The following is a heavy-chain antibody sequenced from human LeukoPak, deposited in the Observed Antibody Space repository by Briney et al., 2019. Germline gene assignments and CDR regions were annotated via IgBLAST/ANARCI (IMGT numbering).Heavy chain of an antibody. Sequence: ASVKVSCKASGYTFTSYGISWVRQAPGQGLEWMGWISAYNGNTNYAQKLQGRVTMTTDTSTSTAYMELRSLRSDDTAVYYCAKDGALWFGELFSFIDYWGQGTLVTVSS. CDR3: AKDGALWFGELFSFIDY. CDR2: ISAYNGNT. CDR1: GYTFTSYG. J-gene: IGHJ4*02. D-gene: IGHD3-10*01. V-gene: IGHV1-18*01.